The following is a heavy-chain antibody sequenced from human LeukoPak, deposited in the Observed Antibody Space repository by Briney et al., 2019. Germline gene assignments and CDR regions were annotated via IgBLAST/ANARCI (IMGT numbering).Heavy chain of an antibody. D-gene: IGHD3-9*01. J-gene: IGHJ4*02. CDR3: AKWGDYDVLTGYYDSDY. CDR1: GFTFSNYA. V-gene: IGHV3-23*01. CDR2: VSGRDTST. Sequence: GASLRLSCAASGFTFSNYAMSWVRRAPGKGLEWVSAVSGRDTSTYYTDSVKGRFTISRDNSKNTLYLQMSSLSAEDTAIYYCAKWGDYDVLTGYYDSDYWGQGTLVTVSS.